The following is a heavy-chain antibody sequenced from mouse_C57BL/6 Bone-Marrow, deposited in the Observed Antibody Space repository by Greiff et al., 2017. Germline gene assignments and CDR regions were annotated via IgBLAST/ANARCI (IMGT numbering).Heavy chain of an antibody. Sequence: EVMLVESGGGLVQPGGSLKLSCAASGFTFSDYYMYWVRQTPEKRLEWVAYISNGGGSTYYPDTVKGRFTISRDNAKNTLYLQMSRLKSEDTAMYYCARPGKGAMDYWGQGTSVTVSS. CDR2: ISNGGGST. V-gene: IGHV5-12*01. CDR3: ARPGKGAMDY. J-gene: IGHJ4*01. CDR1: GFTFSDYY.